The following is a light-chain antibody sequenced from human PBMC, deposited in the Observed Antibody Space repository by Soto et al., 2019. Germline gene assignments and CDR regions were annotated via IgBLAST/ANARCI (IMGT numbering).Light chain of an antibody. CDR2: DVS. CDR1: XXXXGGYNY. V-gene: IGLV2-14*01. J-gene: IGLJ1*01. CDR3: SSYTSSSTSYV. Sequence: QSALTQPASVSXSXXXSXXXXXXXXXXXXGGYNYVSWYQQHPGKAPKLMIYDVSNRPSGVSNRFSGSKSGNTASLTISGLQAEDEADYYCSSYTSSSTSYVFGTGTKVTVL.